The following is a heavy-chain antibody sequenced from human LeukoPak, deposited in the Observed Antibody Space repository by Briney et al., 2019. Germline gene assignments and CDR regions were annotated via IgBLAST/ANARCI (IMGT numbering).Heavy chain of an antibody. D-gene: IGHD3-22*01. CDR3: ARDRYYYDSSGPGDY. Sequence: ASVKVSCKASGYTFTSYAMHWVRQAPGQRLEWMGWINAGNGNTKYSQKFQGRVTITRDTSASTAYMELSRLRSDDTAVYYCARDRYYYDSSGPGDYWGQGTLVTVSS. J-gene: IGHJ4*02. V-gene: IGHV1-3*01. CDR2: INAGNGNT. CDR1: GYTFTSYA.